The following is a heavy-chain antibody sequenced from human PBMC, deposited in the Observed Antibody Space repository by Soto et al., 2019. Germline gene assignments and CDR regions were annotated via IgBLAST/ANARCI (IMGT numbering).Heavy chain of an antibody. CDR3: ARLSDDCSSTSCFAFDI. D-gene: IGHD2-2*01. CDR2: IYYSGST. CDR1: GGSVSSGSYY. J-gene: IGHJ3*02. Sequence: SETLSLTCTVSGGSVSSGSYYWSWIRQPPGKGLEWIGYIYYSGSTNYNPSLKSRVTISVDTSKNQFSLKLSSVTAADTAVYYCARLSDDCSSTSCFAFDIWGQGTMVTVSS. V-gene: IGHV4-61*01.